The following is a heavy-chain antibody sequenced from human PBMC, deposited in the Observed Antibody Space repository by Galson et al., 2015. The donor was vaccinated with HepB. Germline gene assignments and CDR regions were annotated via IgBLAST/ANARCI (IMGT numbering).Heavy chain of an antibody. CDR2: ISSSSSYI. CDR3: ARDLFVGSGWAYYYYGMDV. Sequence: VRQAPGKGLEWVSSISSSSSYIYYADSVKGRFTISRDNAKNSLYLQMNSLRAEDTAVYYCARDLFVGSGWAYYYYGMDVWGQGTTVTVSS. D-gene: IGHD6-19*01. J-gene: IGHJ6*02. V-gene: IGHV3-21*01.